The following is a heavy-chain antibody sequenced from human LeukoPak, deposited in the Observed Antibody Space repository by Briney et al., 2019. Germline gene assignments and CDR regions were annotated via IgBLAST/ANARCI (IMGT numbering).Heavy chain of an antibody. CDR1: GYTFTSYD. V-gene: IGHV1-8*03. CDR3: ARGHRREWSVIDY. D-gene: IGHD3-3*01. Sequence: GASVKVPCKASGYTFTSYDINWVRQATGQGLEWMGWMNPNSGNTGYAQKFQGRVTITRNTSISTTYMELSSLRSEDTAVYYCARGHRREWSVIDYWGQGTLVTVSS. CDR2: MNPNSGNT. J-gene: IGHJ4*02.